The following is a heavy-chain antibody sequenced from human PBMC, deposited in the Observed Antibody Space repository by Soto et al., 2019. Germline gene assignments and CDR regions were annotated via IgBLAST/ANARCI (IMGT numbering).Heavy chain of an antibody. D-gene: IGHD5-12*01. CDR2: ITAENGNT. J-gene: IGHJ4*02. CDR3: ARVGLGWLPTSGFDY. CDR1: GYSFTSYG. V-gene: IGHV1-18*04. Sequence: QIQLVQSGAEVKKPGASVKVSCKASGYSFTSYGITWVRQAPGQGPEWLGWITAENGNTNYAQKCQGRSTMTTDTSTNTACKELRGMWSDGTAVYYSARVGLGWLPTSGFDYWSQGTLVNVSS.